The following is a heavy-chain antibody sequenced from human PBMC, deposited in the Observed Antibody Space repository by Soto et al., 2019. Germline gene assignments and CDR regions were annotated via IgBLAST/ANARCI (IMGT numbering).Heavy chain of an antibody. CDR1: GFTFSSYA. CDR3: ARAIAARRYFDY. J-gene: IGHJ4*02. V-gene: IGHV3-30-3*01. D-gene: IGHD6-6*01. Sequence: QVQLVESGGGVVQPGRSLRLSCAASGFTFSSYAMHWVRQAPGKGLEWVAVISYDGSNKYYADSVKGRFTISRDNSKNTLYLQMNSLRAEDTAVYYCARAIAARRYFDYWCQGTLGTVSS. CDR2: ISYDGSNK.